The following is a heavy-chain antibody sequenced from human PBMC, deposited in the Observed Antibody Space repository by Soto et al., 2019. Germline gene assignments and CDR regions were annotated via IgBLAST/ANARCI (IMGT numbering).Heavy chain of an antibody. D-gene: IGHD7-27*01. V-gene: IGHV3-30-3*01. CDR1: GFSFSISP. CDR3: ARDPKTSGGQHWAFNYFDS. Sequence: LRLSCAASGFSFSISPMHWVRQAPGKGPEWVALISYDGTNKFYADSVKGRFTISRDNSKSTLYLQVDSLGPEDAAVYYCARDPKTSGGQHWAFNYFDSWGQGTLVTVS. CDR2: ISYDGTNK. J-gene: IGHJ4*02.